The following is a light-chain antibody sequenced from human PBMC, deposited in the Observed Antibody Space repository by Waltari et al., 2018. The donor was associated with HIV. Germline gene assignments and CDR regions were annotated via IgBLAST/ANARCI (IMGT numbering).Light chain of an antibody. CDR2: GAS. V-gene: IGKV3-20*01. Sequence: EIVLPQSPGTLSLSPGDRATLSCRASQWVSRPHLAWYQQKPGLSPSLLIYGASTRATGIPDRFGGSRSATDFTLTISRLEPEDSAVYYCQQYATSSYTFGQGTKLEIK. J-gene: IGKJ2*01. CDR1: QWVSRPH. CDR3: QQYATSSYT.